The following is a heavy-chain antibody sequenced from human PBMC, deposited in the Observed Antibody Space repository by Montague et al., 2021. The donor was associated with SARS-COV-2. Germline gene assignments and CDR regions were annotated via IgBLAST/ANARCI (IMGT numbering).Heavy chain of an antibody. CDR1: GGSISSNNYY. CDR3: ARRGRKLLPVGTTIGGLDI. Sequence: SETLSLTCTVSGGSISSNNYYWDWIRQPPGKGLEWIGSIYDSGSTYYNPSLKSRVTISVDTSKNHFSLKLNSVTAADTAVYYCARRGRKLLPVGTTIGGLDIGGQGTMVTVSS. V-gene: IGHV4-39*02. D-gene: IGHD3-3*01. J-gene: IGHJ3*02. CDR2: IYDSGST.